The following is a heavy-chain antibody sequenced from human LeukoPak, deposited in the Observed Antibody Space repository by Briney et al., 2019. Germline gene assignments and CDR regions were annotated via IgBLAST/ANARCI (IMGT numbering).Heavy chain of an antibody. V-gene: IGHV3-23*01. CDR2: IGGSGGST. CDR1: GFTVSSNY. Sequence: PGGSLRLSCAASGFTVSSNYMSWVRQAPGKGLGWISVIGGSGGSTYYADSVKGRFTISRDNSKKTLYLQMNSLRAEDTAVYYCAKSPSSYTDGVDYWGQGTLVTVSS. CDR3: AKSPSSYTDGVDY. D-gene: IGHD2-2*02. J-gene: IGHJ4*02.